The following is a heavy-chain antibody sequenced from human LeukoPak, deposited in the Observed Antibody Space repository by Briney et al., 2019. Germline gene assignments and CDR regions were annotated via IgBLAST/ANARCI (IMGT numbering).Heavy chain of an antibody. CDR2: IRSKAYGGTT. CDR1: GFTFGDYA. V-gene: IGHV3-49*03. J-gene: IGHJ5*02. D-gene: IGHD2-2*01. Sequence: GGSLRLSCTASGFTFGDYAMSWFRQAPGKGLEWVGFIRSKAYGGTTEYAASVKGRFTISRDDSKSIAYLQMNSLKTEDTAVYYCTRDLGYCSSTSCYLPLLFGPWGQGTLVTVSS. CDR3: TRDLGYCSSTSCYLPLLFGP.